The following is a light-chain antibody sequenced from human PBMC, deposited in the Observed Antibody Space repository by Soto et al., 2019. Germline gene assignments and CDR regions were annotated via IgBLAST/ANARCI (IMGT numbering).Light chain of an antibody. CDR2: DVT. CDR1: SSDIGGYNS. CDR3: SSYTDRKHLV. J-gene: IGLJ1*01. Sequence: QSALTQSPSASGSPGQSVTISCTGTSSDIGGYNSVSWYQQHPGKAPKVMIYDVTKRPSGVPDRFSGSKSGNTASLTVSALQADEDAYYYWSSYTDRKHLVFGTGTKLTVL. V-gene: IGLV2-8*01.